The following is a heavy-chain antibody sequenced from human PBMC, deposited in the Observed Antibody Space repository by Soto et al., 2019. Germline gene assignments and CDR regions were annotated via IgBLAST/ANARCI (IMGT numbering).Heavy chain of an antibody. J-gene: IGHJ5*02. V-gene: IGHV4-38-2*01. CDR1: GYSISSGYY. CDR3: ARVDPYYYDSSGPRGWFDP. D-gene: IGHD3-22*01. Sequence: SETLSLTXAVSGYSISSGYYWGWIRQPPGKGLEWIGSIYHSGSTYYNPSLKSRVTISVDTSKNQFSLKLSSVTAADTAVYYCARVDPYYYDSSGPRGWFDPWGQGTLVTVSS. CDR2: IYHSGST.